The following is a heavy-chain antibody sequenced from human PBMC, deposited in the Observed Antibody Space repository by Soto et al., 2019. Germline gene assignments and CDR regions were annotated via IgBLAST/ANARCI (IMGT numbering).Heavy chain of an antibody. CDR3: AKDPTSRVYYYYYYMDL. D-gene: IGHD1-26*01. Sequence: EVELLESGGGLVQPGGSLRLSCAASEFTFSSYAMSWVRQGPGKGLEWVSSVSGSGDSTYYADSVKGRFTVSRDNSKNTLYLQMNSLRAEDTAVYYCAKDPTSRVYYYYYYMDLWGKGTTVTVSS. CDR2: VSGSGDST. J-gene: IGHJ6*03. CDR1: EFTFSSYA. V-gene: IGHV3-23*01.